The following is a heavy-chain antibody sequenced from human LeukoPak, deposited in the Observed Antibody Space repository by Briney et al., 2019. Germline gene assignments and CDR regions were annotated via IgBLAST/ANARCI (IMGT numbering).Heavy chain of an antibody. V-gene: IGHV3-74*01. Sequence: GGSLRLSCAASGFTFSTYWMHWVRQAPGKGLVWVSRISSDGSITGYADSVKGRFTISRDNAKNTLYLQMNSLRAEDTAVYYCARHLDYYLDYWGQGTLVTVSS. CDR2: ISSDGSIT. CDR1: GFTFSTYW. J-gene: IGHJ4*02. CDR3: ARHLDYYLDY. D-gene: IGHD3-16*01.